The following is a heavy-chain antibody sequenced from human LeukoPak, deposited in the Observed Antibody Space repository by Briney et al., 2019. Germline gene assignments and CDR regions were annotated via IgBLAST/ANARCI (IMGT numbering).Heavy chain of an antibody. Sequence: SETLSLTCAVSGGSISSSNWWSWVRQPPGKGLEWIGEIYHSGSTNYNPSLKSRVTISVDKSKNQFSLKLSSVAAADTAVYYCARICCSSTSFPTTYYYYGMDVWGQGTTVTVSS. D-gene: IGHD2-2*01. CDR1: GGSISSSNW. CDR2: IYHSGST. V-gene: IGHV4-4*02. CDR3: ARICCSSTSFPTTYYYYGMDV. J-gene: IGHJ6*02.